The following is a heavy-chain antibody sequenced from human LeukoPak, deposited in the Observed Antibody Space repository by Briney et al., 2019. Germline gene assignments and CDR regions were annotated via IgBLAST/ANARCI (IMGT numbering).Heavy chain of an antibody. CDR2: IYSGGST. J-gene: IGHJ6*02. Sequence: GGSLRLSCAASGFTVSSNYMSWVRQAPGKGLEWVSVIYSGGSTYYADSVKGRFTISRDNSKNTLCLQMNSLRAEDTAVYYCARDPRSGRRPYYYGMDVWGQGTTVTVSS. CDR3: ARDPRSGRRPYYYGMDV. D-gene: IGHD2-15*01. V-gene: IGHV3-66*02. CDR1: GFTVSSNY.